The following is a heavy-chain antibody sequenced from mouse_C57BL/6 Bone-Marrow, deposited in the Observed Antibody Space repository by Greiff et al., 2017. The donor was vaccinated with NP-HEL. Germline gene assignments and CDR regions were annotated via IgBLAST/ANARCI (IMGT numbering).Heavy chain of an antibody. V-gene: IGHV1-81*01. CDR3: AGVVRDFDY. CDR1: GYTFTSYG. J-gene: IGHJ2*01. D-gene: IGHD1-1*02. Sequence: QVQLKESGAELARPGASVKLSCKASGYTFTSYGISWVKQRTGQGLEWIGEIYPRSGNTSYNEKFKGKATLTADKSSSTAYMELRSLTSEDSAVYFCAGVVRDFDYWGQGTTLTVSS. CDR2: IYPRSGNT.